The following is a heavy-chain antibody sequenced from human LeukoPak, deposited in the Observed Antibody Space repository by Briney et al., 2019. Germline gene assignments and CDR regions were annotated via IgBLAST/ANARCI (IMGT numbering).Heavy chain of an antibody. CDR3: AGASSSWYLGY. Sequence: ASVEVSCKASGYTFTGDYMHWVRQAPGQGLEWMGRINPNSGGTNYAQKFQGRVTMTRDTSISTAYMELSRLRSDDTAVYYCAGASSSWYLGYWGQGTLVTVSS. V-gene: IGHV1-2*06. J-gene: IGHJ4*02. D-gene: IGHD6-13*01. CDR1: GYTFTGDY. CDR2: INPNSGGT.